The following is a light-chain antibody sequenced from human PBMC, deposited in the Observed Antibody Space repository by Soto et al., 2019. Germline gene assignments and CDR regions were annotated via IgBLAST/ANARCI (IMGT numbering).Light chain of an antibody. J-gene: IGLJ1*01. Sequence: QSALTQPPSASGSPGQSVALSCTGTSSDVGGYNYVSWYQQHPGKAPKLMIYEVNKRPSGVPDRFSGSKSGNTASRTVSGLQAEDEADYYCCSYAGSSNVFGTGTKVTVL. V-gene: IGLV2-8*01. CDR2: EVN. CDR1: SSDVGGYNY. CDR3: CSYAGSSNV.